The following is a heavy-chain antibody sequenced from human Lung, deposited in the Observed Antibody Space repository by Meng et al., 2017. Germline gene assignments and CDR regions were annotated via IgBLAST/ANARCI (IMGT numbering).Heavy chain of an antibody. CDR2: ISSSSA. D-gene: IGHD2-15*01. V-gene: IGHV3-21*01. Sequence: ELPLVESGGGLAKPGVSLSLSCAAPGFTCSSYSMNWARQAPGKGLEWVSSISSSSAYADSVKGRFTISRENAKNSLYLQMNSLRAEDKAVYYCARGRVVVAATPSDYWGQGTLVTVSS. J-gene: IGHJ4*02. CDR1: GFTCSSYS. CDR3: ARGRVVVAATPSDY.